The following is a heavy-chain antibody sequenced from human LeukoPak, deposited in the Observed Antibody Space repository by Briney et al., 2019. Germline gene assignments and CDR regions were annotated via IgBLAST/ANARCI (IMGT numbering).Heavy chain of an antibody. D-gene: IGHD2-15*01. J-gene: IGHJ4*02. CDR3: PKVVASISDS. CDR2: ISGSGGST. V-gene: IGHV3-23*01. CDR1: GFTFGSYT. Sequence: GGSLRLSCAASGFTFGSYTMSWVRQAPGKGLEWVSAISGSGGSTYYADSVKGRFTISRDNTKNTLHLQMNSLRAEDTAVYYCPKVVASISDSWDQGSLVTVSA.